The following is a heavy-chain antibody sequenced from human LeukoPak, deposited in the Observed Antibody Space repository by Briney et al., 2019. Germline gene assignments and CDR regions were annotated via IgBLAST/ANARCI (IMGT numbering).Heavy chain of an antibody. CDR1: GGTFSSYA. CDR3: ARIGQISHYCSSTSCYRGAFDI. Sequence: ASVKVSCKASGGTFSSYAISWVRQAPGQGLEWMGGIIPIFGTANYAQKFQGRVTITADESTSTAYMELSSLRSEDTAVYYCARIGQISHYCSSTSCYRGAFDIWGQGTIVTVSS. CDR2: IIPIFGTA. V-gene: IGHV1-69*13. J-gene: IGHJ3*02. D-gene: IGHD2-2*01.